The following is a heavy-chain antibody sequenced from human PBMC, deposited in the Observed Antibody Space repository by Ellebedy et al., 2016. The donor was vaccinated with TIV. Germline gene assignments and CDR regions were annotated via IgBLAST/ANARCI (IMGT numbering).Heavy chain of an antibody. CDR2: IHYSGNT. J-gene: IGHJ4*02. CDR3: ARDLLGGSYFDY. D-gene: IGHD1-26*01. CDR1: GDSITSGSYY. V-gene: IGHV4-39*07. Sequence: SETLSLXXTVSGDSITSGSYYWGWIRQPPGKGLEWIGSIHYSGNTHYNPSLKSRVTISVDTSKNQFSLKLSSVTAADTAVYYCARDLLGGSYFDYWGQGTLVTVSS.